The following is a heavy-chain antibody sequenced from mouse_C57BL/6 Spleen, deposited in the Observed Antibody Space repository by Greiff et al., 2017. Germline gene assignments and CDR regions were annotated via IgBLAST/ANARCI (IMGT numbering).Heavy chain of an antibody. J-gene: IGHJ3*01. CDR2: IYPGDGDT. CDR3: ARSPNWTWFAY. CDR1: GYAFSSYW. V-gene: IGHV1-80*01. Sequence: VQLKQSGAELVKPGASVKISCKASGYAFSSYWMNWVKQRPGKGLEWIGQIYPGDGDTNYNGKFKGKATLTADKSSSTAYMQLSSLTSEDSAVYFCARSPNWTWFAYWGQGTLVTVSA. D-gene: IGHD4-1*01.